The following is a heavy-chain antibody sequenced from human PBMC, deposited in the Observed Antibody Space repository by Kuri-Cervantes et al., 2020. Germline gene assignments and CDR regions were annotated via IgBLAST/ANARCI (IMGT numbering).Heavy chain of an antibody. J-gene: IGHJ4*02. V-gene: IGHV1-2*02. CDR1: GYTFTGYY. CDR2: INPNSGGT. D-gene: IGHD5-12*01. Sequence: ASVKVSCKASGYTFTGYYMHWVRQAPGQGLEWMGWINPNSGGTNYAQKFQGRVTMTRDTSISTAYMELSRLRSDDTAVYYCARGRGWLRQLYFDYWGQGTLVTVSS. CDR3: ARGRGWLRQLYFDY.